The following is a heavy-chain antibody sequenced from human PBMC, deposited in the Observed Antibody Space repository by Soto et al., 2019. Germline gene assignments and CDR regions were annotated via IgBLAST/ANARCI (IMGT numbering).Heavy chain of an antibody. D-gene: IGHD4-17*01. CDR2: IYYSGST. J-gene: IGHJ3*02. CDR3: ARHTVDYGVVFDI. Sequence: SETLSLTCTVSGGSISSSSYYWGWIRQPSGKGLEWIGSIYYSGSTYYNPSLKSRVTISVDTSKNQFSLKLSSVTAADTAVYYCARHTVDYGVVFDIWGQGTMVTVSS. CDR1: GGSISSSSYY. V-gene: IGHV4-39*01.